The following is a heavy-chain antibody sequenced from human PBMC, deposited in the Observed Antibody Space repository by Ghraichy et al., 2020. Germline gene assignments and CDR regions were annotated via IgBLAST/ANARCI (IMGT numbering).Heavy chain of an antibody. CDR3: ARVRPGSCFDY. Sequence: GGSLRLSCATSGFIFRNFWMSWVRQAPGKGLEWVASIKEDGSEKYYMDSVKGRFTISRDNAKGSHYLQLSSLRAEDTAVYFCARVRPGSCFDYWGQGTLVTASA. CDR1: GFIFRNFW. V-gene: IGHV3-7*01. D-gene: IGHD1-26*01. J-gene: IGHJ4*02. CDR2: IKEDGSEK.